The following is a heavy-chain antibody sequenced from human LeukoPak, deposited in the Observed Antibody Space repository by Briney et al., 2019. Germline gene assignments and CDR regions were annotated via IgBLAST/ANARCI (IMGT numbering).Heavy chain of an antibody. CDR3: ARAGYDYVWGSYREFDY. CDR2: VNPNSGDT. CDR1: GYTFTGYY. D-gene: IGHD3-16*02. J-gene: IGHJ4*02. Sequence: ASVKVSCKASGYTFTGYYLHWVRQAPGQGLEWMGCVNPNSGDTNYAQKLQGRVTMTTDTSTSTAYMELRSLRSDDTAVYYCARAGYDYVWGSYREFDYWGQGTLVTVSS. V-gene: IGHV1-2*02.